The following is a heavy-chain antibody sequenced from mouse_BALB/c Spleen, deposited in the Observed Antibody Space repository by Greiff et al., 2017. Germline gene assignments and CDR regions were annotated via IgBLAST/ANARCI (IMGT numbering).Heavy chain of an antibody. Sequence: EVKLVESGGDLVKPGGSLKLSCAASGFTFSSYGMYWVRQTPDKRLEWVATISSGGSYTYYPDSVKGRFTISRDNAKNTLYLQISSLKSEDTAMYYCARRDDSYYAMDYWGQGTSVTVSS. CDR1: GFTFSSYG. CDR3: ARRDDSYYAMDY. V-gene: IGHV5-6*02. J-gene: IGHJ4*01. CDR2: ISSGGSYT. D-gene: IGHD2-4*01.